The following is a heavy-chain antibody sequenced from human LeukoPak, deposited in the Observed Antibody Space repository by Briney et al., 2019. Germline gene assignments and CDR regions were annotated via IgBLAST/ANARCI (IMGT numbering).Heavy chain of an antibody. V-gene: IGHV3-30*18. D-gene: IGHD3-22*01. Sequence: PGRSLRPSCAASGFTFRSYGMHWVRQAPGKGLEWVAVISYDGSKKYYADSVKGRFTISRDSSKNMLYLQMNSLRVEDTAVYYCAKEFSSGPWDACDIWGQGTMVTVSS. CDR1: GFTFRSYG. CDR3: AKEFSSGPWDACDI. J-gene: IGHJ3*02. CDR2: ISYDGSKK.